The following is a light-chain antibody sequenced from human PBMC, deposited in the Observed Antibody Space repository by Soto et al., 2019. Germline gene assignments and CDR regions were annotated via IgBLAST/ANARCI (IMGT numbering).Light chain of an antibody. CDR3: QQYNSWPLT. J-gene: IGKJ4*01. V-gene: IGKV3D-15*01. CDR2: GAS. CDR1: QSVSSN. Sequence: EIGITQSPATLSVSPGERATLSCRASQSVSSNLAWYQQKPGQAPRLLIYGASTRATGVPTRISGSGSGTEFTLTISSLQSEDFAVYYCQQYNSWPLTFGGGTKVDI.